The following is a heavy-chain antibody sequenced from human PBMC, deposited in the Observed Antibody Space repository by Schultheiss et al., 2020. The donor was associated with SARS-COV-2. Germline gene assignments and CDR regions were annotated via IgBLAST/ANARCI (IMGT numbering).Heavy chain of an antibody. V-gene: IGHV3-7*03. J-gene: IGHJ6*02. CDR2: IKQDGSEK. CDR1: GFTFSSYI. Sequence: GGSLRLSCAASGFTFSSYIMHWVRQAPGKGLEWVANIKQDGSEKYYVDSVKGRFTISRDNAKNSLYMQMNSLGAEDTAVYYCAREGPEAYGMDVWGQGTTVTVSS. CDR3: AREGPEAYGMDV.